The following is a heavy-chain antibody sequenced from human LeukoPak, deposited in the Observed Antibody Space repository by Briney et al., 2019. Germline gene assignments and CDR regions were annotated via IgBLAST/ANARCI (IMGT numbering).Heavy chain of an antibody. CDR2: INSGGSRT. CDR3: ARAYCSSTSCYDGYSSFDY. CDR1: GFTFCSFW. J-gene: IGHJ4*02. D-gene: IGHD2-2*01. Sequence: PGGSLRLSCAASGFTFCSFWMHWVRHAPGKGLVWVSHINSGGSRTSYADSVTGRVPIPRDNAKNTLYLQMNSLRAEDTAVYYCARAYCSSTSCYDGYSSFDYWGQGTLVTVSS. V-gene: IGHV3-74*01.